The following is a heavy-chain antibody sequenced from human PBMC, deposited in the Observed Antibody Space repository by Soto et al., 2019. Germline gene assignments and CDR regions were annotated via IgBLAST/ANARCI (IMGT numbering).Heavy chain of an antibody. V-gene: IGHV3-30*18. J-gene: IGHJ6*02. Sequence: QVQLVESGGGEVQPGRSLTISCAASGFTFSTYGMHWVRQTPGKGLEWVAVISYDGTNKFYSDSVKGRFTISRDNFKNPLTLQMNRLRADDTAFYSCAKDLQSYGDYDYYCYGMDVWGLGTRVTVSS. CDR3: AKDLQSYGDYDYYCYGMDV. D-gene: IGHD4-17*01. CDR1: GFTFSTYG. CDR2: ISYDGTNK.